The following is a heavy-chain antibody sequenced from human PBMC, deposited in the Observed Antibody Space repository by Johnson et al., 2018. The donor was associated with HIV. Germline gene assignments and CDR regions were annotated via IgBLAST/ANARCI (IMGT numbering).Heavy chain of an antibody. CDR1: GFAFSGYW. Sequence: VQLVESGGGLVQPGGSLRLSCAASGFAFSGYWMSWVRQAPGKGLEWVANIKQDGSEKYYMDSVKGRFTISRDNAKNSLYLQMNNLRSEDTAVYYCAREGGSWYGDAFDIWGQGTLVTVSS. CDR3: AREGGSWYGDAFDI. V-gene: IGHV3-7*01. J-gene: IGHJ3*02. CDR2: IKQDGSEK. D-gene: IGHD6-13*01.